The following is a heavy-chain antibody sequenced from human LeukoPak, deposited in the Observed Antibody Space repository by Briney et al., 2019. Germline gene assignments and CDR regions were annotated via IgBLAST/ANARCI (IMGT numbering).Heavy chain of an antibody. V-gene: IGHV3-11*01. CDR2: ISSSGSTI. Sequence: PGGSLRLSCAASGFTFSDYYMSWIRQAPGKGLEWVSYISSSGSTIYYADSVKGRFTISRDNAKNSLYLQMNSLRAEDTAVYYCARRHGVYYYYYMDVWGKGTTVTISS. D-gene: IGHD4-17*01. J-gene: IGHJ6*03. CDR1: GFTFSDYY. CDR3: ARRHGVYYYYYMDV.